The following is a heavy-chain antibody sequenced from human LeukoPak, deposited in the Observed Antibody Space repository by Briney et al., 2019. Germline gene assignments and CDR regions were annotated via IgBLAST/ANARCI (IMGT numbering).Heavy chain of an antibody. CDR2: IYSGGST. J-gene: IGHJ3*02. CDR1: GFTFSSYS. D-gene: IGHD5-18*01. V-gene: IGHV3-66*01. CDR3: ARAQYSYGFGLPPFDI. Sequence: GSLRLSCAASGFTFSSYSMSWVRQAPGKGLEWVSVIYSGGSTYYADSVKGRFTISRDNSKNTLYLQMNSLRAEDTAVYYCARAQYSYGFGLPPFDIWGQGTMVTVSS.